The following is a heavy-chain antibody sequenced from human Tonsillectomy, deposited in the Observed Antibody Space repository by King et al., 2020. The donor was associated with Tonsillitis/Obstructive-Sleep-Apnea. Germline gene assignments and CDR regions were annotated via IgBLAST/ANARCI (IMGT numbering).Heavy chain of an antibody. D-gene: IGHD5-12*01. CDR2: IIPIFGTA. CDR1: GGTFRSYD. J-gene: IGHJ6*03. V-gene: IGHV1-69*01. Sequence: VQLVESGAEVKKPGSSVKLSCKASGGTFRSYDISWVRQAPGQGLEWMGGIIPIFGTAKYAQKFQGRVTITADESTSTAYMELSSQRSEDTAVYYCARSVATIDYYYYHYMDVWGKGTTVTVSS. CDR3: ARSVATIDYYYYHYMDV.